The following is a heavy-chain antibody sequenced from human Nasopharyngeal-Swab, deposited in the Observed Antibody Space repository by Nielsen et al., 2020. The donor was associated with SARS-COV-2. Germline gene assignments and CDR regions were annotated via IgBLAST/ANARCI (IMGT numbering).Heavy chain of an antibody. D-gene: IGHD5-18*01. J-gene: IGHJ6*02. CDR1: GFTFSSYE. CDR3: ARGGYSYGPYYYGMDV. Sequence: GESLKISCAASGFTFSSYEMNWVRQAPGKGLEWVSYISSSGSTIYYADSVKGRFTISRDNAKNSLYLQMNSLRAEDTAVYYCARGGYSYGPYYYGMDVWGQGTTVTVSS. V-gene: IGHV3-48*03. CDR2: ISSSGSTI.